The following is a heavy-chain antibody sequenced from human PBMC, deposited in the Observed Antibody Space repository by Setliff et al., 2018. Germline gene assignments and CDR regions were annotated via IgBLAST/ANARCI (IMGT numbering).Heavy chain of an antibody. V-gene: IGHV3-15*01. Sequence: GGSLRLSCAASGLTFSHAWMTWVHQSPGKWLEWVGRIRSRNDGGTTDYAAPVKGRFTFSRDDSKNTLYLQMNNLKTENTATYYCTSAKLERRTGHHYYMDVWGKGTTVTVSS. J-gene: IGHJ6*03. CDR3: TSAKLERRTGHHYYMDV. CDR1: GLTFSHAW. D-gene: IGHD1-1*01. CDR2: IRSRNDGGTT.